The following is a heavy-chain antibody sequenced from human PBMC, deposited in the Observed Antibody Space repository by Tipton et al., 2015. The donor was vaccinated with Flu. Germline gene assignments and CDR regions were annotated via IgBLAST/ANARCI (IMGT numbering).Heavy chain of an antibody. D-gene: IGHD4-11*01. CDR3: ARRTFSNYVSEPKNWFDV. J-gene: IGHJ5*02. CDR1: GGYISTYY. V-gene: IGHV4-59*01. CDR2: AHSSGST. Sequence: LRLSCSVSGGYISTYYWTWIRQSPGKGLEWIASAHSSGSTSHNPSLKSRVTISVDTSKNQFSLRLNSLTAADTAVYFCARRTFSNYVSEPKNWFDVWGQGTLVTVSS.